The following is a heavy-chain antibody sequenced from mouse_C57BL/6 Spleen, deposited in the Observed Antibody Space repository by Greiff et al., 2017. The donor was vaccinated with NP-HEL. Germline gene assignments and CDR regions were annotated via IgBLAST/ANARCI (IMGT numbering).Heavy chain of an antibody. V-gene: IGHV5-4*01. J-gene: IGHJ4*01. Sequence: EVQRVESGGGLVKPGGSLKLSCAASGFTFSSYAMSWVRQTPEKRLEWVATISDGGSYTYYPDNVKGRFTISRDNAKNNLYLQMSHLKSEDTAMYYCARGPYGDYYAMDYWGQGTSVTVSS. CDR2: ISDGGSYT. CDR1: GFTFSSYA. CDR3: ARGPYGDYYAMDY. D-gene: IGHD1-1*01.